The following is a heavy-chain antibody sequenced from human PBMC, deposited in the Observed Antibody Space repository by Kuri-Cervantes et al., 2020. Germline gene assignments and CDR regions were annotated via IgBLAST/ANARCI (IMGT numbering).Heavy chain of an antibody. CDR2: ISSSSSYI. CDR1: GFTFSDYY. CDR3: ARDLSEGSGSYYPYYFDY. J-gene: IGHJ4*02. V-gene: IGHV3-11*06. Sequence: LSLTCAASGFTFSDYYMSWIRQAPGKGLEWVSYISSSSSYIYDADSVKGRFTISRDNAKNSLYLQMNSLRAEDTAVYYCARDLSEGSGSYYPYYFDYWGQGTLVTVSS. D-gene: IGHD3-10*01.